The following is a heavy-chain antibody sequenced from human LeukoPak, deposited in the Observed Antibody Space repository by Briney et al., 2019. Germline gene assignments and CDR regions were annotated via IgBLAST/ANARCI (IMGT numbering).Heavy chain of an antibody. CDR3: ARVVGRADGYNWLGGVRLGAFDI. D-gene: IGHD5-24*01. J-gene: IGHJ3*02. CDR2: IIPIFGTA. Sequence: SVKVSCKASGGTFISYAISWVRQAPGQGLEWMGRIIPIFGTANYAQKFQGRVTITTDEYTSTAYMELSSLRSEDTAVYYCARVVGRADGYNWLGGVRLGAFDIWGQGTMVTVSS. CDR1: GGTFISYA. V-gene: IGHV1-69*05.